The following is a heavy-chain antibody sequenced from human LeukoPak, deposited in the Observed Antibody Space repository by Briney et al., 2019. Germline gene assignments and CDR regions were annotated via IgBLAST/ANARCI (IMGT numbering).Heavy chain of an antibody. CDR3: AREYYYDSSGYYSPMGGFDY. CDR2: IYTSGST. J-gene: IGHJ4*02. CDR1: GGSISSGSYY. Sequence: PSQTLSLTCTVSGGSISSGSYYWSWIRQPAGKGLEWIGRIYTSGSTNYNPSLKSRVTMSVDTSKNQFSLKLSSVTAADTAVYYCAREYYYDSSGYYSPMGGFDYWGQGTLVTVSS. V-gene: IGHV4-61*02. D-gene: IGHD3-22*01.